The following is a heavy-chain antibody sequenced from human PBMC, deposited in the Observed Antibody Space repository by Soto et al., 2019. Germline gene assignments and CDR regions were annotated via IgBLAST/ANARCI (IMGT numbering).Heavy chain of an antibody. J-gene: IGHJ4*02. CDR2: INHSGST. CDR1: GGSFSGYY. Sequence: SETLSLTCAVYGGSFSGYYWSWIRQPPGKGLEWIGEINHSGSTNYNPSLKSRVTISVDTSKNQFSLKLSSVTAADTAVYYCARGGHLGIYCSSTSCYFSSGYGRFHYWGQGTMVTVYS. CDR3: ARGGHLGIYCSSTSCYFSSGYGRFHY. V-gene: IGHV4-34*01. D-gene: IGHD2-2*01.